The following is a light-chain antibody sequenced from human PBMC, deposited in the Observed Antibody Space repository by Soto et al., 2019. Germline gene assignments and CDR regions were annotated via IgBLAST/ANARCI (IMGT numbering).Light chain of an antibody. CDR3: CSYVGENTYV. Sequence: SALTQPSSVSGSPGQSITISCTGTSSTVGGFNVVSWYQQHPGKAPKVIIYEGIKRPSGVSNRFSGSNSGSTASLTISGLQAEDEADYYCCSYVGENTYVFGNGNKVTVL. CDR1: SSTVGGFNV. J-gene: IGLJ1*01. V-gene: IGLV2-23*01. CDR2: EGI.